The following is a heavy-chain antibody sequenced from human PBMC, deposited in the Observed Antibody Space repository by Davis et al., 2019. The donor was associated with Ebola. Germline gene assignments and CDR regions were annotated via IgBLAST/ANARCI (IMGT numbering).Heavy chain of an antibody. CDR3: AKDFYCSGSYIDA. J-gene: IGHJ5*02. CDR2: ITLNSGTT. CDR1: GLTFDDYA. V-gene: IGHV3-9*01. Sequence: PGGSLRLSCAPSGLTFDDYAMHWFRQAPGKGLEWVSGITLNSGTTAYADSVKGRFTISRDNAKDSLYLQMNSLRTEDTAFYYCAKDFYCSGSYIDAWGQGTLVAVSS. D-gene: IGHD3-10*01.